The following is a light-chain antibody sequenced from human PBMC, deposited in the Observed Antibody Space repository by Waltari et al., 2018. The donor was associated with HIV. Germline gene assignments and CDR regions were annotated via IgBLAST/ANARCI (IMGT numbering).Light chain of an antibody. CDR3: SSYTSSNTLVV. V-gene: IGLV2-14*01. Sequence: QSALTQPASVSGSPGQSITISCTGTSSDVGDYNYLSWYQQRPGKAPKLIIYEVSHRPSGVSNRFSGSKSGNTASLTISGLQAEDEADYFCSSYTSSNTLVVFGGGTKLTVL. CDR2: EVS. J-gene: IGLJ2*01. CDR1: SSDVGDYNY.